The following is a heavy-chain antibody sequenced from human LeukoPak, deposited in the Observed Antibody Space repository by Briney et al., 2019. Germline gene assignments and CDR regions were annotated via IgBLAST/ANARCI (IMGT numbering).Heavy chain of an antibody. CDR3: ARQSFAPFQVGPETPIES. CDR1: GGSIDAYY. V-gene: IGHV4-4*07. CDR2: MFTSGDT. D-gene: IGHD1-26*01. J-gene: IGHJ4*02. Sequence: SETLSLTCTVSGGSIDAYYWTWIRQPGDKRLEWLGRMFTSGDTYYNPSLRGRLTISLDTAKNQIFLKLTSVTAADTAVYYCARQSFAPFQVGPETPIESWGQGTLVTVSS.